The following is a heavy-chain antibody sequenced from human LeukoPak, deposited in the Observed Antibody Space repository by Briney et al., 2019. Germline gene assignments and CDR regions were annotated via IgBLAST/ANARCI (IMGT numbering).Heavy chain of an antibody. CDR2: IYYSGST. CDR3: ARHVHSGYEIDY. Sequence: PSETLSLTCAVYGGSFSGYYWSWIRQPPGKGLEWIGSIYYSGSTYYNPSLKSRVTISVDTSKNQFSLKLSSVTAADTAVYYCARHVHSGYEIDYWGQGTLVTVSS. J-gene: IGHJ4*02. D-gene: IGHD5-12*01. V-gene: IGHV4-34*01. CDR1: GGSFSGYY.